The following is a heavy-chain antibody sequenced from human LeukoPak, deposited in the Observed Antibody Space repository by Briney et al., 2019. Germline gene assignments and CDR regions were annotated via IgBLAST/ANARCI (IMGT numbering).Heavy chain of an antibody. CDR3: VRGVDTAISYMDV. CDR1: GGSISSISYY. V-gene: IGHV4-39*01. Sequence: SETLSLTCTVSGGSISSISYYWGWIRQPPGKGLEWNGSIYYSGSTFNNPSLKSRVTISVDTFKNQFSLKLSYVTAADTAVYYCVRGVDTAISYMDVWGKGTTVTISS. J-gene: IGHJ6*03. D-gene: IGHD5-18*01. CDR2: IYYSGST.